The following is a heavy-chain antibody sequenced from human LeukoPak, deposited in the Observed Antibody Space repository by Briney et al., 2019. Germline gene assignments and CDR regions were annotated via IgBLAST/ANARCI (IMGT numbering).Heavy chain of an antibody. Sequence: MASETLSLTCTVSGGSISSSSYYWGWIRQPPGKGLEWIGSIYYSGSTYYNPSLKSRFTISVDTSKNQFSLKLSSVPAADTAVYYCARTGPGTKQQNFDYWGQGTLVTVSS. CDR2: IYYSGST. D-gene: IGHD1-14*01. CDR3: ARTGPGTKQQNFDY. CDR1: GGSISSSSYY. J-gene: IGHJ4*02. V-gene: IGHV4-39*01.